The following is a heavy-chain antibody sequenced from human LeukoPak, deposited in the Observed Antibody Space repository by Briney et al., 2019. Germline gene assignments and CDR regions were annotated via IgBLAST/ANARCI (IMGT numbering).Heavy chain of an antibody. D-gene: IGHD5-18*01. CDR3: AISTAWRYYFDY. Sequence: PSETLSLTCAVSGGSISSSNRWSWVRQPPGKGLEWIGEIYHGGNTNYNPSLKSRVTISVDKSKNQFSLKLSSVTAADTAVYYCAISTAWRYYFDYWGQGTLVTVSS. J-gene: IGHJ4*02. CDR1: GGSISSSNR. V-gene: IGHV4-4*02. CDR2: IYHGGNT.